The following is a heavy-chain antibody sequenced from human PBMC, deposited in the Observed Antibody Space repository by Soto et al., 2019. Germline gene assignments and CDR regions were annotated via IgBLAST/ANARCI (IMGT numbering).Heavy chain of an antibody. Sequence: PGGSLRLSCAASAFIFSNYAMTWVRQAPGKGLEWVSYISSSGSIIYYADSVKGRFTISRDNAKSSLFLQMNSLRAEDTAVYYCARDILSGSYLNWFDPWGQGTLVTVSS. V-gene: IGHV3-48*03. CDR1: AFIFSNYA. D-gene: IGHD1-26*01. CDR2: ISSSGSII. J-gene: IGHJ5*02. CDR3: ARDILSGSYLNWFDP.